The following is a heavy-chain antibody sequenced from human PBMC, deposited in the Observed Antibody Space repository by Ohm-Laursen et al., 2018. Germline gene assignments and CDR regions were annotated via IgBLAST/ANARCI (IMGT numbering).Heavy chain of an antibody. D-gene: IGHD3-9*01. Sequence: GTLSLTCDVSGLSISNSNWWGWIRQPPGKGLEWVGYLYYSGTTYYNPSLKSRVTMSVDTSKNQFSVKLTSVTSVDTAVYYCATSPHDIMSSKDYWGQGTLVTVSS. CDR3: ATSPHDIMSSKDY. CDR1: GLSISNSNW. CDR2: LYYSGTT. V-gene: IGHV4-28*01. J-gene: IGHJ4*02.